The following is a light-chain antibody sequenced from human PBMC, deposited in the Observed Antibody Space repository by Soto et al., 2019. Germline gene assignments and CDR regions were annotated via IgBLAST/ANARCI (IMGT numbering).Light chain of an antibody. J-gene: IGKJ4*01. CDR1: QSISSY. V-gene: IGKV1-33*01. Sequence: DIQITQSPCSLSASVGDRVTITCRASQSISSYLNWYQQKSGKAPKLLIYDASDLETGVPSRFSGSGSGTDFTFTINSLQPEDIATYYCQQYDNLPLTFGGGTKVDIK. CDR3: QQYDNLPLT. CDR2: DAS.